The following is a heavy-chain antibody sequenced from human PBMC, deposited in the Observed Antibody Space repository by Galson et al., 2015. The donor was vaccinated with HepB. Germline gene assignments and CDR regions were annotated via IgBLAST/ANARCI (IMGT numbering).Heavy chain of an antibody. J-gene: IGHJ4*02. CDR3: ATPSDSSGYYSPGFDY. V-gene: IGHV3-23*01. CDR1: GFTFSSYA. D-gene: IGHD3-22*01. Sequence: SLRLSCAASGFTFSSYAMSWVRQAPGKGLEWVSAISGSGGSTYYADSVKGRFTISRDNSKNTLYLQMNSLRAEDTAVYDCATPSDSSGYYSPGFDYWGQGTLVTVSS. CDR2: ISGSGGST.